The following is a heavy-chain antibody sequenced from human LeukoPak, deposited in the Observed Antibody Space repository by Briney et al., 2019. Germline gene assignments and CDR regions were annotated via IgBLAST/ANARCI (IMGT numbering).Heavy chain of an antibody. Sequence: SETLSLTCAVYGGSFSGYYWSWLRQPPGKGLEWIGEINHSGSTNYNPSLKSRVTISVDTSKNQFSLKLSSVTAADTAVYYCARGLTTVTTYYYYYMDVWGKGTTVTVS. D-gene: IGHD4-17*01. CDR2: INHSGST. CDR1: GGSFSGYY. V-gene: IGHV4-34*01. CDR3: ARGLTTVTTYYYYYMDV. J-gene: IGHJ6*03.